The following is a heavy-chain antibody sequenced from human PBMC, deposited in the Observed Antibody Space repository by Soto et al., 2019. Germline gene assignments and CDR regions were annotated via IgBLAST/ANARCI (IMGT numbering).Heavy chain of an antibody. CDR2: IYYSGST. D-gene: IGHD3-10*01. J-gene: IGHJ6*02. Sequence: AETLSLTCAVSGGCMSSSSYYWGWIRQPPGKGLEWIGNIYYSGSTFYNPSLKSRVTISVDTSKNQFSLKLTSVTAADTAVYYCAREPPGTWFGELGAPSQPFISYYCGMDVWGQGTTVTVS. V-gene: IGHV4-39*02. CDR1: GGCMSSSSYY. CDR3: AREPPGTWFGELGAPSQPFISYYCGMDV.